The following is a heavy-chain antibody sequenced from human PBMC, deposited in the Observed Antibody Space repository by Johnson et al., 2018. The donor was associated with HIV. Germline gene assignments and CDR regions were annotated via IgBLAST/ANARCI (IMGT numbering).Heavy chain of an antibody. D-gene: IGHD6-19*01. CDR1: GFTFSNAW. CDR3: ARDPQHWLDVGAFDI. V-gene: IGHV3-20*04. CDR2: FYRNGGST. Sequence: VQLVESGGGLVQPGGSLRLSCVAPGFTFSNAWMSWVRQAPGKGPEWVCGFYRNGGSTAYAASVKGRFTISRDNAKNSLYLQMNSLRAEDTAVYYCARDPQHWLDVGAFDICGQGTMVTVSS. J-gene: IGHJ3*02.